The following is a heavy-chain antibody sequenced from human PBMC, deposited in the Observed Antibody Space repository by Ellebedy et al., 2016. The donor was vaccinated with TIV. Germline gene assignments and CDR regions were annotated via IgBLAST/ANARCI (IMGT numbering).Heavy chain of an antibody. CDR1: GYTFTIYG. V-gene: IGHV1-18*04. Sequence: AASVKVSCKASGYTFTIYGINWVRQAPGQGLEWMGWISAYNGNTNYAQKLQGRVTMNTDTSTSTAYMELRSLRSDDTAVYYCATSKLYLDTSGYFDYWGQGTLVTVSS. D-gene: IGHD3-22*01. J-gene: IGHJ4*02. CDR2: ISAYNGNT. CDR3: ATSKLYLDTSGYFDY.